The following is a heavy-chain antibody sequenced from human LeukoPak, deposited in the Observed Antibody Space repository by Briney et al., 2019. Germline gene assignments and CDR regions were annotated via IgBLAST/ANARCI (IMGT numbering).Heavy chain of an antibody. CDR2: INPNSGGT. D-gene: IGHD3-22*01. Sequence: ASVKVSCKASGYTFTGYYMHWVRQAPGQGLEWMGWINPNSGGTNYAQKLQGRVTMTTDTSTSTAYMELRSLRSDDTAVYYCARDRVRVTMIVPRAFDIWGQGTMVTVSS. V-gene: IGHV1-2*02. CDR1: GYTFTGYY. CDR3: ARDRVRVTMIVPRAFDI. J-gene: IGHJ3*02.